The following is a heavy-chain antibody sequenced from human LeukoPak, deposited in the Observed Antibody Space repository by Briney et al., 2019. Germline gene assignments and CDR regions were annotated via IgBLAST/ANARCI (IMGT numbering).Heavy chain of an antibody. CDR1: GFTVSKNF. CDR3: ARGHADSSGSWYGRFDS. CDR2: IYSGGNT. D-gene: IGHD6-13*01. V-gene: IGHV3-53*01. J-gene: IGHJ4*02. Sequence: GGSLRLSCAASGFTVSKNFMSWVRQAPGKGLEWVSVIYSGGNTYYADSVKGRFTISRDNAKNTLYLQMNSLRAEDTAVFYCARGHADSSGSWYGRFDSWGQGTLVTVSS.